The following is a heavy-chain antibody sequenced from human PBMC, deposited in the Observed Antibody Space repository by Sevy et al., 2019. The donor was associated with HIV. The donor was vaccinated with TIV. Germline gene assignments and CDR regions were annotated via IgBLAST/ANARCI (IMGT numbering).Heavy chain of an antibody. D-gene: IGHD6-13*01. V-gene: IGHV3-9*01. CDR3: AKGQQLITQSGSYFYYGMNV. CDR1: NLTFEDYA. J-gene: IGHJ6*02. CDR2: ISWNGANI. Sequence: GGSLRLSCAASNLTFEDYAMHWVRRAPGKGLEWVSGISWNGANIGFAASVKGRFTISRDNAKSSVYLQINSLTPEDTGVYYCAKGQQLITQSGSYFYYGMNVWGQGTTVTVSS.